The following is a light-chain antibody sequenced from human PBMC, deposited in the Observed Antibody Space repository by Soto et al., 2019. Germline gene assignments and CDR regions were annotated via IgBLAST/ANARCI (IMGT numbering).Light chain of an antibody. J-gene: IGLJ2*01. CDR1: RSNIGAGYD. CDR3: QSYDSSLSVV. CDR2: GNS. Sequence: QSVLTQPPSVSGAPGQRVTISCTGSRSNIGAGYDVHWYQQLPGTAPQPLIYGNSKRPSGVPDRFSGSKSGTSASLAITGLQAEDEADYYCQSYDSSLSVVFGGGTKLTVL. V-gene: IGLV1-40*01.